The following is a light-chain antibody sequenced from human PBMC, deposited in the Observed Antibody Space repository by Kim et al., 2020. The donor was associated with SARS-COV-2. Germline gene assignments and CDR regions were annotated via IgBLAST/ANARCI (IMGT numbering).Light chain of an antibody. Sequence: SYELTQPPSVSVAPGKTARITCGGNNIGSKSVHWYQQKPGQAPVLVIYYDSERPSGIPEPFSGSNSGNTATLTISRVEAGDEADYFCQVWDSSSENAVFG. CDR3: QVWDSSSENAV. J-gene: IGLJ7*01. CDR1: NIGSKS. V-gene: IGLV3-21*01. CDR2: YDS.